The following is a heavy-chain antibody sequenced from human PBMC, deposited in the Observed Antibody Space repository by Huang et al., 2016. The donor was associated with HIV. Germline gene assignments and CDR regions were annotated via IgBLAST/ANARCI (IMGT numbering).Heavy chain of an antibody. J-gene: IGHJ4*02. V-gene: IGHV4-39*01. CDR2: LYYRGST. Sequence: QLQLQESGPGLVKPSETLSLTCTVSGGSIRSDNYYWGWIRQPPGRGLGWIGSLYYRGSTYSNPSLKSRVTITVDTAKNQFSLKMSSVTAADTAVYYCARLPGSITMIRGVITDPYWGQGTLVTVSS. CDR3: ARLPGSITMIRGVITDPY. D-gene: IGHD3-10*01. CDR1: GGSIRSDNYY.